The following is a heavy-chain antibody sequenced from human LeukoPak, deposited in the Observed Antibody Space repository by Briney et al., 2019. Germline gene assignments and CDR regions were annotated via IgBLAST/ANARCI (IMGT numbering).Heavy chain of an antibody. CDR2: IYYGGST. CDR3: ARGPAWYFND. CDR1: GGSVSSGSYY. J-gene: IGHJ4*02. V-gene: IGHV4-61*01. Sequence: SETLSLTCTVSGGSVSSGSYYWSWVRQPPGTGLEWIGCIYYGGSTNYNPSLKSRVTISEDTSKNQFSLKLSSVTAADTAIYYCARGPAWYFNDWGQGTLVTVSS.